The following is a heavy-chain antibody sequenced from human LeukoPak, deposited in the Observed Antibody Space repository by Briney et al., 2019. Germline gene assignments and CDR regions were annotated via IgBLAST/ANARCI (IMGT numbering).Heavy chain of an antibody. Sequence: ASVKVSCKASGYTFTSYDINWVRQATGQGLEWMGWMNPNSGNTGYAQKFQGRVTMTRDTSISTAYMELSRLGSDDTAVYYCARDLTTQSRREGIFDYWGQGTLVTVSS. D-gene: IGHD1-1*01. CDR2: MNPNSGNT. CDR1: GYTFTSYD. V-gene: IGHV1-8*01. J-gene: IGHJ4*02. CDR3: ARDLTTQSRREGIFDY.